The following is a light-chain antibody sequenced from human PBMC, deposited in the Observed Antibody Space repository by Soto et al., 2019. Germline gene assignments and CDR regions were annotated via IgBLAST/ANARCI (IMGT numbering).Light chain of an antibody. CDR2: DVS. V-gene: IGLV2-14*01. Sequence: QSALTQPASVSGSPGQSITISCTGTSSDVGGYNYVAWYQQSPGKAPKLMIYDVSHRPSGVSNRFSGSKSGNTASLTICGLQAEDEADYYCGSCTITNTRVLFGGGTKLTVL. CDR3: GSCTITNTRVL. CDR1: SSDVGGYNY. J-gene: IGLJ2*01.